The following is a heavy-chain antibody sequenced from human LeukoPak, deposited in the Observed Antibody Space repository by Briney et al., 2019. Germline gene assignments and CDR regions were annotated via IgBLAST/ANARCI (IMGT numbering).Heavy chain of an antibody. CDR1: GFTFSNYA. V-gene: IGHV3-23*01. CDR3: ALYCSGGSCYSIGGAFDI. J-gene: IGHJ3*02. Sequence: PGGSLRLSCAASGFTFSNYAMSWVRQAPGRGLEWVSAIIRSGTDTYYADSVRGRFTISRDNSRNTLYLQMNSLRAEDTAVYFCALYCSGGSCYSIGGAFDIWGQGTLVTVSS. D-gene: IGHD2-15*01. CDR2: IIRSGTDT.